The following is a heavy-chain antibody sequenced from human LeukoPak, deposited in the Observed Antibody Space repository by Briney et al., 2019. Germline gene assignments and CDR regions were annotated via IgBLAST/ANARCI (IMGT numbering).Heavy chain of an antibody. Sequence: GGSLRLSYAASGFTVSSNYMSWVRQAPGKGLEWVSVIYSGGSTYYADSVKGRFTISRDNSKNTLYLQMNSLRAEDTAVYYCARDGYCSGGSCYSEDAFDIWGQGTMVTVSS. CDR1: GFTVSSNY. V-gene: IGHV3-53*01. D-gene: IGHD2-15*01. CDR3: ARDGYCSGGSCYSEDAFDI. CDR2: IYSGGST. J-gene: IGHJ3*02.